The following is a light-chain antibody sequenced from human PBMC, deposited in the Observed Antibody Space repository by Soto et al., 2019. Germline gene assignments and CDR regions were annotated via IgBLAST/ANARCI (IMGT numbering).Light chain of an antibody. Sequence: QSVLTQPPSASGSPGQSVAISCTGTSSDVGGYDYVSWYQQHPGKAPKLMIYEVTKRPSGVPDRFSGSKSGNTASLIVSGLQAEDEADYYCSSYGGNNNLLFGGGTKVTVL. J-gene: IGLJ2*01. V-gene: IGLV2-8*01. CDR1: SSDVGGYDY. CDR3: SSYGGNNNLL. CDR2: EVT.